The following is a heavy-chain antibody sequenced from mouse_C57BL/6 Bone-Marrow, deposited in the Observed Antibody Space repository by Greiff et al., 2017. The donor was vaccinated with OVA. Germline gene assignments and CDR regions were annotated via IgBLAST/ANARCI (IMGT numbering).Heavy chain of an antibody. D-gene: IGHD1-1*01. CDR3: ASGGIYYYGSKGRYAMDY. CDR1: GFSLTSYG. Sequence: QVQLQQSGPGLVQPSQSLSITCTVSGFSLTSYGVHWVRQSPGKGLEWLGVIWSGGSTDYNAAFISRLSISKDNSKSQVFFKMNSLQADDTAIYYWASGGIYYYGSKGRYAMDYWGQGTSVTVSS. V-gene: IGHV2-2*01. CDR2: IWSGGST. J-gene: IGHJ4*01.